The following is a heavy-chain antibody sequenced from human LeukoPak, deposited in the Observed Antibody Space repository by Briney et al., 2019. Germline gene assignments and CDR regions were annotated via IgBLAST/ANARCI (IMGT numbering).Heavy chain of an antibody. D-gene: IGHD3-10*01. Sequence: SETLSLTCAVYGGSFSGYYWSWIRQPPGKGLEWIGEINHSGSTNYNPSLKSRVTISVDTSKNQFSLKLSSLTAADTAVYYCARDLTMVRGVIIDAFDIWGQGTLVTVSS. CDR1: GGSFSGYY. V-gene: IGHV4-34*01. J-gene: IGHJ3*02. CDR3: ARDLTMVRGVIIDAFDI. CDR2: INHSGST.